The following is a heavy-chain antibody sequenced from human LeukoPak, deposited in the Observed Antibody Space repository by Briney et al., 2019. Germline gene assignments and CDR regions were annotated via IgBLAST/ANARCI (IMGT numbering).Heavy chain of an antibody. CDR3: ARFPTTGYSSGWYLKMIASALGYMDV. V-gene: IGHV4-59*07. CDR2: ISYSGST. J-gene: IGHJ6*02. Sequence: SDTLSLTCTVSGGSISSYYWSWIRQPPGKGLEWIGYISYSGSTNCNPSLKSRVTISVDTSKHQFSLKLGSVTAADTAVYYCARFPTTGYSSGWYLKMIASALGYMDVWGQGTTVTVSS. CDR1: GGSISSYY. D-gene: IGHD6-19*01.